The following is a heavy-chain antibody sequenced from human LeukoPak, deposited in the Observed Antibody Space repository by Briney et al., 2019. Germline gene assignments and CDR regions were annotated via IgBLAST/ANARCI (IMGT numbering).Heavy chain of an antibody. Sequence: PGGSLRLSCAASGFTFSSYVMIWVRQAPGKGLEWVSAISGSGGSTYYADSVKGRFTISRDNSKNTLYLQMNSLRAEDTAVYYCAKARALYGGNSDYWGQGTLVTVSS. CDR3: AKARALYGGNSDY. V-gene: IGHV3-23*01. J-gene: IGHJ4*02. CDR2: ISGSGGST. CDR1: GFTFSSYV. D-gene: IGHD4-23*01.